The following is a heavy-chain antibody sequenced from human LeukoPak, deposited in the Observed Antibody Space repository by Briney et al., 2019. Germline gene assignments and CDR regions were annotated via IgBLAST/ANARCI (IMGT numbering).Heavy chain of an antibody. CDR1: GFTFSNSY. Sequence: PGGSLRLSCAASGFTFSNSYMSWIRQAPGKGLEWVANIKQDGSEKYYVDSVKGRFTISRDNAKNSLYLQMNSLRVEDTAVYYCARAGPMVRGVTTSLPMDVWGKGTTVTISS. J-gene: IGHJ6*03. CDR2: IKQDGSEK. CDR3: ARAGPMVRGVTTSLPMDV. V-gene: IGHV3-7*01. D-gene: IGHD3-10*01.